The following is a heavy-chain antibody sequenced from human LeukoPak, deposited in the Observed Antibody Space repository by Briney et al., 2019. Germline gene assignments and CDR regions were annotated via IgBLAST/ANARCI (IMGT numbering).Heavy chain of an antibody. CDR3: ARLGALHDAFDV. Sequence: SETLSLTCTVSGDSIRSYYWSWIRQPPGKGREWIGNIHYSGSTKYNPSLKSRVTISVDTSKNQFSLRVTSLTAADTAVYYCARLGALHDAFDVWGQGTLVTVSS. V-gene: IGHV4-59*12. J-gene: IGHJ3*01. CDR2: IHYSGST. D-gene: IGHD3-16*01. CDR1: GDSIRSYY.